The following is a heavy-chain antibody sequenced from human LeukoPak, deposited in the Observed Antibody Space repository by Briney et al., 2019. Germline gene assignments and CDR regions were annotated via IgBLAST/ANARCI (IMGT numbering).Heavy chain of an antibody. V-gene: IGHV3-30-3*01. J-gene: IGHJ4*02. CDR1: GFTFSSYA. Sequence: GRSLRLSCAASGFTFSSYAMHWVRQAPGKGLEWVAVISYDGSNKYYADSVKGRFTISRDNSKNTLYLQMNSLRAEDTDGYYCRKGLPALGEGFFETGGSGCDYWGQGTLVTVSS. CDR3: RKGLPALGEGFFETGGSGCDY. D-gene: IGHD3-10*01. CDR2: ISYDGSNK.